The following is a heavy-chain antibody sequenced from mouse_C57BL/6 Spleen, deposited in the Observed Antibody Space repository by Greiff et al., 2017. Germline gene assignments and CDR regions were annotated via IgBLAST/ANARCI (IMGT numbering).Heavy chain of an antibody. Sequence: VQLVESGPELVKPGASVKISCKASGYAFSSSWMNWVKQRPGKGLEWIGRIYPGDGDTNYNGKFKGKATLTADKSSSTAYMQLSSLTSEDSAVYFCARWGTTGYFDYWGQGTTLTVSS. J-gene: IGHJ2*01. D-gene: IGHD1-1*01. V-gene: IGHV1-82*01. CDR2: IYPGDGDT. CDR1: GYAFSSSW. CDR3: ARWGTTGYFDY.